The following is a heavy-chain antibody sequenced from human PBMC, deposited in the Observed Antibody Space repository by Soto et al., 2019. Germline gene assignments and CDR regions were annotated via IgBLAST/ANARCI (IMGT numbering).Heavy chain of an antibody. V-gene: IGHV1-69*13. J-gene: IGHJ6*02. D-gene: IGHD2-15*01. Sequence: VKVSCKASGGTFSSYAISWVRQAPGQGLEWMGGIIPIFGTANYAQKFQGRVTITADESTSTAYMELSSLRSEDTAVYYCASSYCSGGSCLGGYYYGMDVWGQGTTVNVSS. CDR3: ASSYCSGGSCLGGYYYGMDV. CDR2: IIPIFGTA. CDR1: GGTFSSYA.